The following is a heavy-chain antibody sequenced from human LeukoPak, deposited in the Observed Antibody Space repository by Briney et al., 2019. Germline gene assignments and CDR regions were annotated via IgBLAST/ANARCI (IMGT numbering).Heavy chain of an antibody. J-gene: IGHJ4*02. V-gene: IGHV5-51*01. CDR1: GYSFTSYW. D-gene: IGHD3-10*01. Sequence: GESLKISCQGSGYSFTSYWIGWVRQMPGKGLEWMGIIYPGDSDTRYSPSFQGQVTISADKSISTAYLQWSSLKASDTAMYYCARRSIYYYGSGSYCFDYWGQGTLVTVSS. CDR3: ARRSIYYYGSGSYCFDY. CDR2: IYPGDSDT.